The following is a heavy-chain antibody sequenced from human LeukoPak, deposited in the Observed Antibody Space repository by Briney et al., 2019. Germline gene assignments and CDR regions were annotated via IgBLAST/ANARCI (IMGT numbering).Heavy chain of an antibody. V-gene: IGHV1-69*13. CDR2: IIPIFGTA. CDR3: ARDTPSSTYYYGSGSYYNAYNWFDP. CDR1: GGTFSSYA. Sequence: SVKVSCKASGGTFSSYAISWVRQAPGQGLEWMGGIIPIFGTANYAQKFQGRVTITADESTSTAYMELSSLRSEDTAVYYCARDTPSSTYYYGSGSYYNAYNWFDPWGQGTLVTVSS. J-gene: IGHJ5*02. D-gene: IGHD3-10*01.